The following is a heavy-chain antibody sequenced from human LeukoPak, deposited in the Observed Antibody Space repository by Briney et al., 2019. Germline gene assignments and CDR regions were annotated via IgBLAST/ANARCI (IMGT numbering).Heavy chain of an antibody. Sequence: GGSLRLSCAASGFSFSNYPMQWVRQAPGKGLEWVATISYDGSSRYSAASVKGRSTISRDNSKNTLSLQMNSLRVEDTAMYYCASPPGRPNGDWGQGTLVTVSS. CDR2: ISYDGSSR. V-gene: IGHV3-30*04. CDR3: ASPPGRPNGD. D-gene: IGHD7-27*01. J-gene: IGHJ4*02. CDR1: GFSFSNYP.